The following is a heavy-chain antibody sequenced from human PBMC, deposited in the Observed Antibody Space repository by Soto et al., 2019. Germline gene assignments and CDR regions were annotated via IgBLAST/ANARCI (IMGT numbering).Heavy chain of an antibody. CDR3: ARSGIAAAGPIDY. CDR1: GYSFTSYW. V-gene: IGHV5-10-1*01. J-gene: IGHJ4*02. D-gene: IGHD6-13*01. CDR2: IDPSDSYT. Sequence: PGESLKIACKGSGYSFTSYWISWVRQMPGKGLEWMGRIDPSDSYTNYSPSFQGHVTISADKSISTAYLQWSSLKASDTAMYYCARSGIAAAGPIDYWGQGTLVTVSS.